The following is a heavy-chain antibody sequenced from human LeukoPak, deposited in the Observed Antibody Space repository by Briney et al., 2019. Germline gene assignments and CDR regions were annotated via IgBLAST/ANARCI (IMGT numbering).Heavy chain of an antibody. Sequence: PSETLSLTCTVSGDSVSSSDYYWGWIRQPPGKGLEWIGYIYHSGSTYYNPSLKSRVTISVDRSKNQFSLKLSSVTAADTAVYYCARGRGYSYVDAFDIWGQGTMVTVSS. CDR3: ARGRGYSYVDAFDI. J-gene: IGHJ3*02. D-gene: IGHD5-18*01. V-gene: IGHV4-30-2*01. CDR2: IYHSGST. CDR1: GDSVSSSDYY.